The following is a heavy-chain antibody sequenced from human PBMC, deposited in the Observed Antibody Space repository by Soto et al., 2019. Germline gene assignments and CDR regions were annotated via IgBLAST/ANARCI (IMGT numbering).Heavy chain of an antibody. CDR3: AQVQHSSGWYSYFQH. CDR2: IKQDGSEK. Sequence: EVQLVESGGGLVQPGGSLRLSCAASGFTFSSYWMSWVRQAPGKGLEWVANIKQDGSEKYYVDSVKGRFTISRDNAKNSLYLQMNSLRAEDTAVYYCAQVQHSSGWYSYFQHWGQGTLVTVSS. J-gene: IGHJ1*01. V-gene: IGHV3-7*01. D-gene: IGHD6-19*01. CDR1: GFTFSSYW.